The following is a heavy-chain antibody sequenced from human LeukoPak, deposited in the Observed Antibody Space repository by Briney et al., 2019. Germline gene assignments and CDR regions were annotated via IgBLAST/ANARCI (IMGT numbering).Heavy chain of an antibody. D-gene: IGHD6-19*01. CDR3: ARGGYSSGQVDY. CDR2: IYYSGST. V-gene: IGHV4-59*01. Sequence: PSETLSLTCTVSGGSISSYYWSWIRQPPGKGLEWIGYIYYSGSTNYNPSLKSRVTISVDTSKNQFSPKLSSVTAADTAVYYCARGGYSSGQVDYWGQGTLVTVSS. J-gene: IGHJ4*02. CDR1: GGSISSYY.